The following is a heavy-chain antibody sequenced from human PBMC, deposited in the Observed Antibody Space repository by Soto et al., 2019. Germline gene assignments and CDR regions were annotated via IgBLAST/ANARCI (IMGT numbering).Heavy chain of an antibody. CDR3: ARVSDPVVVVAASHFDY. CDR1: GYTFTSYG. J-gene: IGHJ4*02. D-gene: IGHD2-15*01. CDR2: ISAYNGNT. V-gene: IGHV1-18*01. Sequence: ASVKVSCKASGYTFTSYGISWVRQAPGQGLEWMGWISAYNGNTNYAQKLQGRVTITTDTSTSTAYMELSSLRSEDTAVYYCARVSDPVVVVAASHFDYWGQGTLVTVSS.